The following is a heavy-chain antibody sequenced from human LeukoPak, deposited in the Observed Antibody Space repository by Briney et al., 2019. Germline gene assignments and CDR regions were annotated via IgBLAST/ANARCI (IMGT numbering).Heavy chain of an antibody. V-gene: IGHV1-2*02. D-gene: IGHD5-18*01. CDR1: GYTFTGYY. Sequence: ASVKVSCKASGYTFTGYYMHWVRQAPGQGLEWMGWINPNSGGTNYAQKFQGRVTMTRDTSISTAYMELSRLRSDDTAVYYCARTPHLGYSYADYWGQGTLVTVSS. CDR3: ARTPHLGYSYADY. J-gene: IGHJ4*02. CDR2: INPNSGGT.